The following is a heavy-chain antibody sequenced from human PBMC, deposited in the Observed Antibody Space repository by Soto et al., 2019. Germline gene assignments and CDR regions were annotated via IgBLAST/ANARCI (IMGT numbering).Heavy chain of an antibody. CDR3: ASEAVGYCSSTSCPRTH. CDR1: GYTFTSYD. CDR2: MNPNSGNT. J-gene: IGHJ4*02. D-gene: IGHD2-2*01. V-gene: IGHV1-8*01. Sequence: ASVKVSCKASGYTFTSYDINWVRQATGQGLEWMGWMNPNSGNTGYAQKFQGRVTMTRNTSISTAYMELSSLSSEDTAVYYCASEAVGYCSSTSCPRTHWGQGTLVTVSS.